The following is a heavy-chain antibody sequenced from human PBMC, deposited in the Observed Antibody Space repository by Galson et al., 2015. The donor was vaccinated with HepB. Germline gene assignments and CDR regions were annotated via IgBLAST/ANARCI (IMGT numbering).Heavy chain of an antibody. CDR3: ARRDGYNYDSSGYFYFDF. D-gene: IGHD3-22*01. J-gene: IGHJ4*02. Sequence: SLRLSCAASGFTFSRYTMNWVRQAPGKGLEWVSYISSSTSTINYADSVKGRFTISRDNSNNLLYLQVNSLRAEDTAVYYCARRDGYNYDSSGYFYFDFWGQGTLVTVSS. V-gene: IGHV3-48*04. CDR1: GFTFSRYT. CDR2: ISSSTSTI.